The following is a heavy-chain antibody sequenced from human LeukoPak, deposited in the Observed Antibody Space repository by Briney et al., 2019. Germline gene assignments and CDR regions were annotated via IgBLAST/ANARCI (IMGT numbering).Heavy chain of an antibody. CDR1: GFTFSSYS. Sequence: KTGGSLRLSCVASGFTFSSYSMNWVRQAPGKGLEWVSSISSSSSYISYADSVKGRFTISRDNAKNSLYLQMNSLRAEDTALYYCAKGGWELLRSFDYWGQGTLVTVSS. CDR3: AKGGWELLRSFDY. D-gene: IGHD1-26*01. J-gene: IGHJ4*02. V-gene: IGHV3-21*04. CDR2: ISSSSSYI.